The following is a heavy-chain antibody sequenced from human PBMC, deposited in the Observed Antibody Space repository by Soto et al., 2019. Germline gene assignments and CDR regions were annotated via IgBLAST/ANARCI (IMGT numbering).Heavy chain of an antibody. CDR2: IYHGDSDT. J-gene: IGHJ4*02. Sequence: ESLKISCQVSGYTFTVYWIAWVRHMPGKGLEWMGIIYHGDSDTIYSTSFKGQVTISADKSINTAYLQWSSLKASDTAIYYCARQDGGDNYYFDYWGQGTMVTVSS. CDR3: ARQDGGDNYYFDY. V-gene: IGHV5-51*01. CDR1: GYTFTVYW. D-gene: IGHD1-1*01.